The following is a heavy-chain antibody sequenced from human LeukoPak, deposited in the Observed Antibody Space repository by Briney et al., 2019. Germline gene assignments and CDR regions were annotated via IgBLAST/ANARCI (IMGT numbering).Heavy chain of an antibody. D-gene: IGHD5-24*01. Sequence: GASVKVSCKASGYTFSSYGISWVRQAPGQGLEWMGWISGYNGNTNYAQSLQGRVTVTTDTSTSTAYMELRSLRSDDTAMYYCARDQGDGYNWGTFDIWGQGTMVTVSS. J-gene: IGHJ3*02. CDR2: ISGYNGNT. V-gene: IGHV1-18*01. CDR1: GYTFSSYG. CDR3: ARDQGDGYNWGTFDI.